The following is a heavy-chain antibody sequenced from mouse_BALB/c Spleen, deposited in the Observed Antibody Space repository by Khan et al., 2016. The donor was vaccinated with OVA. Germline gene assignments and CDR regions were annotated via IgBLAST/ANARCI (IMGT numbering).Heavy chain of an antibody. Sequence: QVRLQQSGAELVKPGTSVKLSCKASGYTFTSYDINWVRQRPEQGLDWIGWIFPGDGSTKYNEKFKGKATLTTDKSYSTAYMQLSRLTSEDSAVYFCARGGYGGFAYWGQGTLVTVSA. CDR3: ARGGYGGFAY. CDR2: IFPGDGST. D-gene: IGHD2-14*01. CDR1: GYTFTSYD. V-gene: IGHV1-85*01. J-gene: IGHJ3*01.